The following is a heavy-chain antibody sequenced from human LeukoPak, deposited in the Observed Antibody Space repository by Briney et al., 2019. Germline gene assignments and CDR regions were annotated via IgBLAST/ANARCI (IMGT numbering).Heavy chain of an antibody. D-gene: IGHD6-19*01. CDR3: SRDLIEVAGTTFDYYYYYMDV. Sequence: GGSLRLSCTASGFTFGDYAMSWVRQAPGKGLEWVGFIRSKAYGGTTEYAASVKGRFTISRDDSKSIAYLQMNSLKTEDTAVYYCSRDLIEVAGTTFDYYYYYMDVWGKGTTVTISS. V-gene: IGHV3-49*04. CDR2: IRSKAYGGTT. J-gene: IGHJ6*03. CDR1: GFTFGDYA.